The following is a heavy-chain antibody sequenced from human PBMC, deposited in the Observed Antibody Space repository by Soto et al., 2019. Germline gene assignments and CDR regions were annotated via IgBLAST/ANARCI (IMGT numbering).Heavy chain of an antibody. D-gene: IGHD3-10*01. CDR3: PRASAYGSGSPVTHDLDT. Sequence: GGSLRLSCAASGFTLRSYWRSWVRQAPGKGLEWLATIKTDASEKKYVDSVKGRFTVSRDNAKNSLYLQMVSLTAADTAVYYCPRASAYGSGSPVTHDLDTWGRGTLVTVSS. J-gene: IGHJ5*01. CDR2: IKTDASEK. V-gene: IGHV3-7*01. CDR1: GFTLRSYW.